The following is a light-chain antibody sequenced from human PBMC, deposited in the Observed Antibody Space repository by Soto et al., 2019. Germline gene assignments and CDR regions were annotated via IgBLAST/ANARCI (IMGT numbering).Light chain of an antibody. CDR3: QQYNSYPCT. V-gene: IGKV1-5*01. CDR1: QSISSW. CDR2: DAS. J-gene: IGKJ1*01. Sequence: DIQMIQSPSTLSASVGDRVTITCRASQSISSWLAWYQRKPGKAPKLLIYDASSLESGDPSRYSDSGSGTEFTLTISSRQACDFVTYYCQQYNSYPCTFGRGNKVQIK.